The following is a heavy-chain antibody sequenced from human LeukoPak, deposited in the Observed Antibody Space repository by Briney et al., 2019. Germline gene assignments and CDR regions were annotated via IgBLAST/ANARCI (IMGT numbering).Heavy chain of an antibody. Sequence: SETLSLTCTVSGGSISSSSYYWGWIRQPPGKGLEWIGSIYYSGSTYYNPSLKSQVTISVDTSKNQFSLKLSSVTAADTAVYYCASVNYDYVWGSYRYNWFDPWGQGTLVTVSS. V-gene: IGHV4-39*01. CDR1: GGSISSSSYY. D-gene: IGHD3-16*02. J-gene: IGHJ5*02. CDR3: ASVNYDYVWGSYRYNWFDP. CDR2: IYYSGST.